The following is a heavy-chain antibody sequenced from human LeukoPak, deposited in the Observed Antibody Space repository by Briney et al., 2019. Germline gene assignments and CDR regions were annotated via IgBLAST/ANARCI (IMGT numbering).Heavy chain of an antibody. CDR1: GGSISSYY. Sequence: SETLSLTCTVSGGSISSYYWSWLRQPPGKGLEWIGEINHSGSTNYNPSLKSRVTISVDTSKNQFSLKLSSVTAADTAVYYCARELQYYYYMDVWGKGTTVTVSS. V-gene: IGHV4-34*01. J-gene: IGHJ6*03. CDR3: ARELQYYYYMDV. D-gene: IGHD1-26*01. CDR2: INHSGST.